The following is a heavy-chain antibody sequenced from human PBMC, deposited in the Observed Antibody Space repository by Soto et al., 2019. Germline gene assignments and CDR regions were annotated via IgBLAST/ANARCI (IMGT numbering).Heavy chain of an antibody. Sequence: SETLSLTCDVSGVSISSGNWWRWVRQPPGKGLEWIAEVYNDGSANYHPSLESRATISVDRSKNQFSLRLSSVTAADPGKYYWARLVYDSRLNYLYFDHWGQGTLVTVSS. J-gene: IGHJ4*02. D-gene: IGHD3-22*01. CDR2: VYNDGSA. CDR1: GVSISSGNW. V-gene: IGHV4-4*02. CDR3: ARLVYDSRLNYLYFDH.